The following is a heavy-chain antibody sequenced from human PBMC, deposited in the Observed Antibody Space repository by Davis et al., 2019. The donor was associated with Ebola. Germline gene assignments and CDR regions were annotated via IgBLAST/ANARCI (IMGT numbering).Heavy chain of an antibody. CDR2: ISSDSDYI. Sequence: GESLKISCAASGFTFSTYSMSWVRQAPGKGLEWVSSISSDSDYIYYADSAKGRFTISRDNAKNSLYLQMTSLRAEERAVYYGAGGESGWDASDIWGRGTMVTVSS. V-gene: IGHV3-21*01. D-gene: IGHD6-19*01. CDR1: GFTFSTYS. CDR3: AGGESGWDASDI. J-gene: IGHJ3*02.